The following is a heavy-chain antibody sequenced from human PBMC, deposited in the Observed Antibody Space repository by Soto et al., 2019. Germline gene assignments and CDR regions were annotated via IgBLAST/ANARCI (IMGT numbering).Heavy chain of an antibody. J-gene: IGHJ3*02. V-gene: IGHV3-23*01. CDR2: ISGSGGST. Sequence: GGSLRLSCAASGFTFSSYAMSWVRQAPGKGLEWVSAISGSGGSTYYADSVKGRFTISRDNSKNTLYLQMNSLRAEDTAVYYCAKDRAYCGGDCSFHDAFDIWGQGTMVTVSS. D-gene: IGHD2-21*02. CDR1: GFTFSSYA. CDR3: AKDRAYCGGDCSFHDAFDI.